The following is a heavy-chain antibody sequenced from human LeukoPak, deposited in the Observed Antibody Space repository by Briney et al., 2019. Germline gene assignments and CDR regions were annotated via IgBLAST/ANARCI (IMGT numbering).Heavy chain of an antibody. D-gene: IGHD2-21*02. V-gene: IGHV1-2*02. CDR1: GYTFTDYY. CDR2: INPNSGGT. CDR3: ARLVEGDLGDY. Sequence: GASVKVSCKASGYTFTDYYIHWVRQAPGQGLEWMGWINPNSGGTNYAQKFQGRVTMTRYTSIRTAYMELSRLKASDTAMYYCARLVEGDLGDYWGQGTLVTVSS. J-gene: IGHJ4*02.